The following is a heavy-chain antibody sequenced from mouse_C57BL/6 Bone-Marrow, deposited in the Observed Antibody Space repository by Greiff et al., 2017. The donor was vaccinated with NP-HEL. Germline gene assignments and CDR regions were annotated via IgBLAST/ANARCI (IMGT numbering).Heavy chain of an antibody. CDR2: LSDGGSYT. J-gene: IGHJ3*01. CDR1: GFTFSSYA. D-gene: IGHD1-3*01. Sequence: EVKLVESGGGLVKPGGSLKLSCAASGFTFSSYAMSWVRQTPEKRLEWVATLSDGGSYTYYPDNVKGRFTITRDNAKNNLYLQMSHLKSEDTAMYYCARGRSSAWFAYWGQGTLVTVSA. CDR3: ARGRSSAWFAY. V-gene: IGHV5-4*03.